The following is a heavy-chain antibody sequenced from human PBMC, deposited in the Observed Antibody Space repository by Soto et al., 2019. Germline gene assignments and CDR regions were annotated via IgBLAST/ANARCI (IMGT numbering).Heavy chain of an antibody. Sequence: GGSLRLSCAASGFTFSTYGMHWVRQAPGKGLEWVAVISYDGNNKYYADSVKGRFTISRDNSKNTLYLQMSSLRAEDTAVYYCAKSVYNWNDGFFAYWGQGTLLTVTS. V-gene: IGHV3-30*18. J-gene: IGHJ4*02. D-gene: IGHD1-1*01. CDR1: GFTFSTYG. CDR3: AKSVYNWNDGFFAY. CDR2: ISYDGNNK.